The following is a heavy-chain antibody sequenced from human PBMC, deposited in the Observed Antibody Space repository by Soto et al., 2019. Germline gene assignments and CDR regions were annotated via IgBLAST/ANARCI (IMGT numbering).Heavy chain of an antibody. CDR3: ARLQLVGGNYYYYGMDV. D-gene: IGHD6-13*01. Sequence: PGESLKISCKGSGYSFTSYWNSWVRQMPGKGLEWMGRIDPSDSYTNYSPSFQGHVTISADKSISTAYLQWSSLKASDTAMYYCARLQLVGGNYYYYGMDVWGQGTTVTVSS. J-gene: IGHJ6*02. V-gene: IGHV5-10-1*01. CDR1: GYSFTSYW. CDR2: IDPSDSYT.